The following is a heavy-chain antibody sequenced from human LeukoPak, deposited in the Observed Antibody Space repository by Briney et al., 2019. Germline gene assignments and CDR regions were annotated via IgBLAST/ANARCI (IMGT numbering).Heavy chain of an antibody. J-gene: IGHJ4*02. CDR3: AGGTHYCSSTSCSAKGVVY. V-gene: IGHV4-34*01. D-gene: IGHD2-2*01. CDR1: GGSFSGYY. CDR2: INHSGST. Sequence: SETLSLTCAVYGGSFSGYYWSWIRQPPGKGLGWIGEINHSGSTNYNPSLKSRVTISVDTSKNQFSLKLSSVTAADTAVYYCAGGTHYCSSTSCSAKGVVYWGQGTLVTVSS.